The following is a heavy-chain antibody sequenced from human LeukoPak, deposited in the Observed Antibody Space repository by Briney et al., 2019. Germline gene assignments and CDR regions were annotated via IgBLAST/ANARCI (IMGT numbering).Heavy chain of an antibody. V-gene: IGHV3-33*08. CDR1: GFSFKDYW. CDR3: ARVGPNKNAFDI. Sequence: GGSLRLSCAASGFSFKDYWMSWVRQAPGKGLEWVAVIWYDGSNKYYADSVKGRFTISRDNSKNTLYLQMNSLRAEDTAVYYCARVGPNKNAFDIWGQGTMVTVSS. CDR2: IWYDGSNK. J-gene: IGHJ3*02.